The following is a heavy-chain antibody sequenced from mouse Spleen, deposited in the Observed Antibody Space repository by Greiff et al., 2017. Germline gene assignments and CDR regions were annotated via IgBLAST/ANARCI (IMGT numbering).Heavy chain of an antibody. V-gene: IGHV5-4*01. CDR2: ISDGGSYT. CDR1: GFTFSSYA. Sequence: EVQGVESGGGLVKPGGSLKLSCAASGFTFSSYAMSWVRQTPEKRLEWVATISDGGSYTYYPDNVKGRFTISRDNAKNNLYLQMSHLKSEDTAMYYCARDGLGQGYAMDYWGQGTSVTVSS. D-gene: IGHD3-3*01. CDR3: ARDGLGQGYAMDY. J-gene: IGHJ4*01.